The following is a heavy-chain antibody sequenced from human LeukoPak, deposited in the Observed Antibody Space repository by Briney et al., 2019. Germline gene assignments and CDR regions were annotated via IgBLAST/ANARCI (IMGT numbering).Heavy chain of an antibody. Sequence: GGSLRLSCAASGFTLSSHGMSWVRQAPGKGLEWVSAIGDSGASTYYADSVKGRFTISRDTSKNTLYLQMNSLRAEDTAVYYCARDSPVCSYWGQGTLVTVSS. J-gene: IGHJ4*02. CDR1: GFTLSSHG. CDR3: ARDSPVCSY. CDR2: IGDSGAST. V-gene: IGHV3-23*01. D-gene: IGHD3-10*02.